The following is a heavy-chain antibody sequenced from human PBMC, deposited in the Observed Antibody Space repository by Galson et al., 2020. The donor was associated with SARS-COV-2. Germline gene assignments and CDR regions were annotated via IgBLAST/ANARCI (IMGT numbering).Heavy chain of an antibody. J-gene: IGHJ4*02. V-gene: IGHV4-39*07. CDR1: GGSISTSNYY. Sequence: SETLSLTCTLSGGSISTSNYYWGWIRQPPGKGLEWIGSFYYGGDTYYNPSLQSRVTISADTSKNQFSLKLRSVTAADTAVYYCARDYSSSSGADFWGQGTLVTVSS. CDR2: FYYGGDT. D-gene: IGHD6-6*01. CDR3: ARDYSSSSGADF.